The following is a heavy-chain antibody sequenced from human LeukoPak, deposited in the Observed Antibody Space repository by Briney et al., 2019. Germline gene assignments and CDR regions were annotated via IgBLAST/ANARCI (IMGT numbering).Heavy chain of an antibody. Sequence: ASVKVSCKASGGTSNSHAISWVRQAPGQGLEWMGRIIPNLGTTNRAQNFQDRVTLTADKSTNTAYMELTGLTSDDTAVYYCATTNDGGGYQWGDFFDFWGQGTLVTVSS. V-gene: IGHV1-69*04. CDR3: ATTNDGGGYQWGDFFDF. J-gene: IGHJ4*02. CDR2: IIPNLGTT. D-gene: IGHD3-22*01. CDR1: GGTSNSHA.